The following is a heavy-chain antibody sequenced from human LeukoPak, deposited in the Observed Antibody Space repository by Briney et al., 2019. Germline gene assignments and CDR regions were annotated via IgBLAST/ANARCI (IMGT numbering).Heavy chain of an antibody. D-gene: IGHD2-15*01. V-gene: IGHV3-23*01. CDR3: ARDSVVVVAATGWFDP. CDR1: GFTFNSFA. Sequence: GGSLRLSCSASGFTFNSFAMSWVRQAPGKGLEWVSAISGSGGTTYYADSVKGRFTISRDNSKNTLYLQMNSLRAEDTAVYYCARDSVVVVAATGWFDPWGQGTLVTVSS. J-gene: IGHJ5*02. CDR2: ISGSGGTT.